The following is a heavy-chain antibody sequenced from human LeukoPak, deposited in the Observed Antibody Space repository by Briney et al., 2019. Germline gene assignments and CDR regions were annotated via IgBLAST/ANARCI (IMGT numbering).Heavy chain of an antibody. CDR3: PRAGSGYDYSYYYHGMDV. CDR1: GGSISSGGYS. J-gene: IGHJ6*04. CDR2: IYHSGST. Sequence: SQTLYLTCAVSGGSISSGGYSWSWIGQPPGKGLEGIGYIYHSGSTYYNPSLKSRVTISVDRPKNQLSLKLSSLTAADTAVYYCPRAGSGYDYSYYYHGMDVWGKGTTVTVSS. V-gene: IGHV4-30-2*01. D-gene: IGHD5-12*01.